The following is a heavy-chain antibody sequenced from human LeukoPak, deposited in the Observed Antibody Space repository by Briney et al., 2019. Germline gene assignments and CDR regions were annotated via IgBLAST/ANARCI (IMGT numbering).Heavy chain of an antibody. V-gene: IGHV3-21*01. CDR3: ARDISATGSGGY. Sequence: GGSLRLSCAASGFTFSTYSMNWVRQAPGKGLEWVSSISGSSTYINYADSVKGRFTISRDNAKNSLYLQMNSLRAEDTAVYYCARDISATGSGGYWGQGTLVTVSS. CDR1: GFTFSTYS. CDR2: ISGSSTYI. D-gene: IGHD6-13*01. J-gene: IGHJ4*02.